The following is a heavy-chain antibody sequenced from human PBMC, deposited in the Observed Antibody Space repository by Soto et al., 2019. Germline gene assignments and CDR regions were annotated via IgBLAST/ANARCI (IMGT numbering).Heavy chain of an antibody. CDR1: GFTFSSYG. CDR2: ISYDGSNK. CDR3: AKDYDSSGYIFPLAY. Sequence: GSLRLSCAASGFTFSSYGMHWVRQAPVKGLEWVAVISYDGSNKYYADSVKGRFTISRDNSKNTLYLQMNSLRAEDTAVYYCAKDYDSSGYIFPLAYWGQGTLVPVSS. J-gene: IGHJ4*02. V-gene: IGHV3-30*18. D-gene: IGHD3-22*01.